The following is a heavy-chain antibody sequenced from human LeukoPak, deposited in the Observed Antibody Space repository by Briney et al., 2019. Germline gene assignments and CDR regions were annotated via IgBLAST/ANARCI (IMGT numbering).Heavy chain of an antibody. CDR2: INHSGST. Sequence: NPSETLSLTCAVYGGSFSGYYWSWIRQPPGKGLEWIGEINHSGSTNYNPSLKSRVTISVDTSKNQFSLKLSSVTAADTAVYYCARVLSPFDYWGQGTLVTVSS. V-gene: IGHV4-34*01. CDR3: ARVLSPFDY. CDR1: GGSFSGYY. J-gene: IGHJ4*02.